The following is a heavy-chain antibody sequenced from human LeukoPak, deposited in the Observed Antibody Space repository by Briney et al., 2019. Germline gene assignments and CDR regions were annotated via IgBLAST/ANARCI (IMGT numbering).Heavy chain of an antibody. CDR1: GFTSSGYW. D-gene: IGHD3-22*01. J-gene: IGHJ4*02. Sequence: GGSLRLSCAASGFTSSGYWMHWVRQAPGKGLVWVSRINSDGSSTSYADSVKGRFTISRENAKNTLYLQMNSLRAEDTAVYYCARVAAWDSSGYLFEYWGQGTLVTVSS. CDR2: INSDGSST. CDR3: ARVAAWDSSGYLFEY. V-gene: IGHV3-74*01.